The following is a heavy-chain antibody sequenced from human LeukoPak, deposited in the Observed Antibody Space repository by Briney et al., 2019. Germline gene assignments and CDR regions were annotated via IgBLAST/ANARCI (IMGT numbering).Heavy chain of an antibody. J-gene: IGHJ4*02. CDR3: TRGYEIANGSFDY. D-gene: IGHD5-12*01. Sequence: SVKVSCKASGGTFSSYAISWVRQAPGQGLEWMGRIIPILGIANYAQKFQGRVTITADKSTSTAYMELSSLRSEDTAVYYWTRGYEIANGSFDYWGQGTLVTVSS. V-gene: IGHV1-69*04. CDR2: IIPILGIA. CDR1: GGTFSSYA.